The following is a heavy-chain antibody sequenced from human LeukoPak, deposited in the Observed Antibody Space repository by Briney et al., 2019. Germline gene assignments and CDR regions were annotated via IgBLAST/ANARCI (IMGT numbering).Heavy chain of an antibody. CDR2: IYYSGST. Sequence: SETLSLTCTVSGGSISSYYWSWIRQPPGKGLEWIGYIYYSGSTNYNPSLKSRVTILVDTSKNQFSLKLSSVTAADTAVYYCARNPRTDMALFDYWGQGTLVTVSS. V-gene: IGHV4-59*01. J-gene: IGHJ4*02. CDR1: GGSISSYY. D-gene: IGHD2-15*01. CDR3: ARNPRTDMALFDY.